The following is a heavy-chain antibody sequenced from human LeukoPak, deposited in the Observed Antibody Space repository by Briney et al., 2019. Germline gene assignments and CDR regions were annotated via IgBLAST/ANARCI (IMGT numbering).Heavy chain of an antibody. D-gene: IGHD1-26*01. J-gene: IGHJ6*03. CDR2: ISWNSGSI. CDR3: ARCGGSYPIYYYMDV. V-gene: IGHV3-9*01. CDR1: GFTFDDYA. Sequence: PGGSLRLSCAASGFTFDDYAMHWVRQAPGKGLEWVSGISWNSGSIGYADSVKGRFTISRDNAKNSLYLQMNSLRAEDTAVYYCARCGGSYPIYYYMDVWGKGTTVTVSS.